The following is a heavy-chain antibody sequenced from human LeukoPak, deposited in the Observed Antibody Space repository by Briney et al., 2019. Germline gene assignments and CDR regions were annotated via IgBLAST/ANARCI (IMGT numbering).Heavy chain of an antibody. CDR1: GFTFSTYG. D-gene: IGHD3-22*01. V-gene: IGHV3-23*01. CDR3: ARDFYYYDSSGYSRSGY. CDR2: ISSSGGNT. J-gene: IGHJ4*02. Sequence: PGGSLRLSCGASGFTFSTYGMSWVRQAPGKGLEWVSAISSSGGNTYYADSVKGRFTISRDNSKNTLYLQMNSLRAEDTAVYYCARDFYYYDSSGYSRSGYWGQGTLVTVSS.